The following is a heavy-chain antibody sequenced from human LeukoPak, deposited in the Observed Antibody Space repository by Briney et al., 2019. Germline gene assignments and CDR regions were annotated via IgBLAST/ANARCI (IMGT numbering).Heavy chain of an antibody. CDR2: IKQDESEK. CDR1: GFSLSRYW. Sequence: PGGSLRLSCAASGFSLSRYWMSWVRQAPGEGLEWVANIKQDESEKDYVDSVKGRFTISRDNAKNSLYLQMNSLRAEDTAVYYCARAGSGNVRKRVWFDPWGQGTLVTVSS. CDR3: ARAGSGNVRKRVWFDP. J-gene: IGHJ5*02. D-gene: IGHD3-10*01. V-gene: IGHV3-7*01.